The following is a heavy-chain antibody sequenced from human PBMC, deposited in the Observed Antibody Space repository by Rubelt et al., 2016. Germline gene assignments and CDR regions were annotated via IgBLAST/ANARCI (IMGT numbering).Heavy chain of an antibody. CDR3: ARGVYSSAWVTGWYGLDV. CDR2: INRGGGT. V-gene: IGHV4-59*12. Sequence: QVQLQESGPGLVKPSETLSLTCTVSGGSISNYHWSWIRQPPGTGLEWIGEINRGGGTSYNPSLKSRVTISVDTSRSQVSLRLPSVNAAATALYDCARGVYSSAWVTGWYGLDVWCQVTTGTVSS. J-gene: IGHJ6*02. CDR1: GGSISNYH. D-gene: IGHD6-25*01.